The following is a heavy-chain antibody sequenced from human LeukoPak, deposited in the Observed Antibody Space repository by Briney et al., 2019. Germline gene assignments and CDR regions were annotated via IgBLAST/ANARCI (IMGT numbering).Heavy chain of an antibody. CDR2: ISAYNGNT. Sequence: ASVKVSCKASGYTFTSYGINWVRQAPGQGLEWMGWISAYNGNTNYAQKLQGRVTMTTDTSTSTAYMELRSLRSDDTAVYYCARVVRSWDDRHFDPWGQGTLVTVSS. J-gene: IGHJ5*02. CDR3: ARVVRSWDDRHFDP. D-gene: IGHD6-13*01. CDR1: GYTFTSYG. V-gene: IGHV1-18*01.